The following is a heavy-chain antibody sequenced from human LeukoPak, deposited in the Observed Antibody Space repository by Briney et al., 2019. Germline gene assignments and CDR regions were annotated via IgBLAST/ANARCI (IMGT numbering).Heavy chain of an antibody. CDR2: IYYSGST. D-gene: IGHD1-26*01. CDR3: AREELLWGYWYFDL. Sequence: SETLSPTCTVSGGSISSSSYYWGWIRQPPGKGLEWIGSIYYSGSTYYNPSLKSRVTISVDTSKNQFSLKLSSVTAADTAVYYCAREELLWGYWYFDLWGRGTLVTVSS. V-gene: IGHV4-39*02. J-gene: IGHJ2*01. CDR1: GGSISSSSYY.